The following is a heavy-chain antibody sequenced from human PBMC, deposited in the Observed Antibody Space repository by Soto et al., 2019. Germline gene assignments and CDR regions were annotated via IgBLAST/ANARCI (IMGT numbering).Heavy chain of an antibody. CDR1: GYTFTNYG. CDR3: ARSGYSSGWYHWYFDL. CDR2: INAGNGNT. Sequence: ASVKVSCKTSGYTFTNYGIHWVRQAPGQRLEWMGWINAGNGNTKYSQNFQGRVTITRDTSASTAYMELSSLRSEDTAVFYCARSGYSSGWYHWYFDLWGRGTLVTVSS. D-gene: IGHD6-19*01. J-gene: IGHJ2*01. V-gene: IGHV1-3*01.